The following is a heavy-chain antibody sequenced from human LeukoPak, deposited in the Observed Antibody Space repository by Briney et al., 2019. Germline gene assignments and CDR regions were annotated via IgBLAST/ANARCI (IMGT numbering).Heavy chain of an antibody. Sequence: ASVKVSCKVSGYTLTELSMRWVRQAPGKGLEWMGGFDPEDGETIYAQKFQGRVTMTEDTSTDTAYMELSSLRSEDTAVYYCATSRLRFLEWLLCYWGQGTLVTVSS. CDR1: GYTLTELS. J-gene: IGHJ4*02. CDR3: ATSRLRFLEWLLCY. D-gene: IGHD3-3*01. CDR2: FDPEDGET. V-gene: IGHV1-24*01.